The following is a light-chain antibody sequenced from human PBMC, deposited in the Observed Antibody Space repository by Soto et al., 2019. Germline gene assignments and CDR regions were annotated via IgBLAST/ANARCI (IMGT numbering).Light chain of an antibody. CDR2: DAY. CDR3: QQRSDSPPLT. CDR1: QSVFGY. Sequence: EVVLTQSPATLSLSPGERATLSCRASQSVFGYLAWYQHKPGQAPRLLIYDAYKRATGVPARFSGSGSETDFTLIISSLEPEDFVVYYCQQRSDSPPLTFGGGTKVEIK. J-gene: IGKJ4*01. V-gene: IGKV3-11*01.